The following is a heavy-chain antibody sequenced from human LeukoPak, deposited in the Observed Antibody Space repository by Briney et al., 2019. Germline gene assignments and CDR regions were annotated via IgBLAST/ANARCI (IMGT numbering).Heavy chain of an antibody. D-gene: IGHD3-3*01. Sequence: GESLKISCKGSGYSFTSYWIGLVRQMPGKGLGLMGIIYPGDSDTRYSPSFQGQVTISADKSISTAYLQWSSLKASDTAMYYCARRSAYYTWDFDYWGQGTLVTVSS. CDR1: GYSFTSYW. J-gene: IGHJ4*02. CDR2: IYPGDSDT. V-gene: IGHV5-51*01. CDR3: ARRSAYYTWDFDY.